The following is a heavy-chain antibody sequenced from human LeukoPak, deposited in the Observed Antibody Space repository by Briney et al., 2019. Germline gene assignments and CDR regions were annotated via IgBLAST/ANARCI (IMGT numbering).Heavy chain of an antibody. CDR1: GFTFSSYA. J-gene: IGHJ4*02. CDR3: AKLATASPDY. V-gene: IGHV3-30*18. D-gene: IGHD2-21*02. CDR2: ISYEGSNK. Sequence: GGSLTLACAVSGFTFSSYATHCVRHAPGKWRGWVAVISYEGSNKYYAASVKGRFTISRDNSTTTLYLQMNSLRAEDTAVYYCAKLATASPDYWGQGTLVTVSS.